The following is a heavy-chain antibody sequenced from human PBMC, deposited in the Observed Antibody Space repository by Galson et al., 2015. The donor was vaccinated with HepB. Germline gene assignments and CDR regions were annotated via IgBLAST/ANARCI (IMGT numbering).Heavy chain of an antibody. CDR1: GFTFSTYA. Sequence: SLRLSCAASGFTFSTYAMSWVRQAPGQGLEWVSDISGSGYSTYYADSVKGRFTISRDNSKSTLYLQMSSLRAEDTALYYCAKTPRLGATDYWGQGTLVTVSS. CDR2: ISGSGYST. CDR3: AKTPRLGATDY. J-gene: IGHJ4*02. D-gene: IGHD6-25*01. V-gene: IGHV3-23*01.